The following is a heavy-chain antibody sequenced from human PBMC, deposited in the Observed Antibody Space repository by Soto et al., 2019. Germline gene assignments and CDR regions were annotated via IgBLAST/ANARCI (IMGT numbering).Heavy chain of an antibody. J-gene: IGHJ4*02. Sequence: SETLSLTCSVSGDSITSSSYYWGWIRQPPGKGLEWIGRIYYSGSTYYNPSLKSRVTISVDTSKSQFSLKLSSVTATDTAVYYCARHPFYGAYIYYFGSWRQGTLVTVSS. D-gene: IGHD4-17*01. V-gene: IGHV4-39*01. CDR3: ARHPFYGAYIYYFGS. CDR2: IYYSGST. CDR1: GDSITSSSYY.